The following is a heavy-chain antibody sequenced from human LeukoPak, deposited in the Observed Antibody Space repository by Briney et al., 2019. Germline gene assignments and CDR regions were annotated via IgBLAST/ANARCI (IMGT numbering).Heavy chain of an antibody. CDR3: ARVEAAGYYYYYYMDV. CDR2: IKQDGSEK. V-gene: IGHV3-7*01. J-gene: IGHJ6*03. D-gene: IGHD6-13*01. Sequence: GALRLSCAASGFTLSNYWMSWVRQAPGKGLEWVANIKQDGSEKSYVDSVKGRFTISRDNAKSSLYLQMNSLRAEDTAVYYCARVEAAGYYYYYYMDVWGKGTTVTVSS. CDR1: GFTLSNYW.